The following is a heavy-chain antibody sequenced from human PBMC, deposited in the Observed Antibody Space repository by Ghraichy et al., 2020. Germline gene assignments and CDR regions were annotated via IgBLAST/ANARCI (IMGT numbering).Heavy chain of an antibody. D-gene: IGHD3-10*01. Sequence: LTCAASGFTFSSYGMHWVRQAPGKGLEWVAVIWYDGSNKYYADSVKGRFTISRDNSKNTLYLQMNSLRAEDTAVYYCARGVTYYYGSGTGAFDIWGQGTMVTVSS. V-gene: IGHV3-33*01. CDR2: IWYDGSNK. CDR3: ARGVTYYYGSGTGAFDI. CDR1: GFTFSSYG. J-gene: IGHJ3*02.